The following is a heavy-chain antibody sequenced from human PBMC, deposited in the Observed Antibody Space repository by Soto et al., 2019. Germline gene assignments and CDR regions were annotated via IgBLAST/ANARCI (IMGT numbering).Heavy chain of an antibody. Sequence: QVQLVQSGAEVKKPGSSVKVSCKASGGTFSSYTISWVRQAPGQGLEWMGRIIPILGIANYAQKFQGRVTITADKSTSTAYMELSSLRSEDTAVYYCARDGPRVDAAFDIWGQGTMVTVSS. CDR3: ARDGPRVDAAFDI. V-gene: IGHV1-69*08. J-gene: IGHJ3*02. CDR2: IIPILGIA. CDR1: GGTFSSYT. D-gene: IGHD2-2*01.